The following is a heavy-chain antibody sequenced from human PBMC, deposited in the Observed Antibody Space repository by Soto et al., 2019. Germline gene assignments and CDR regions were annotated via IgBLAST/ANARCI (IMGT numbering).Heavy chain of an antibody. CDR3: ARRGIVDGYYYYGMDV. J-gene: IGHJ6*02. CDR1: GFTFSSYS. D-gene: IGHD1-26*01. CDR2: ISSSSSYI. V-gene: IGHV3-21*01. Sequence: GGSLRLSCAASGFTFSSYSMNWVRQAPGKGLEWVSSISSSSSYIYYADSVKGRFTISRDNAKNSLYLQMNSLRAEDTAVYYCARRGIVDGYYYYGMDVWGQGTTVTVSS.